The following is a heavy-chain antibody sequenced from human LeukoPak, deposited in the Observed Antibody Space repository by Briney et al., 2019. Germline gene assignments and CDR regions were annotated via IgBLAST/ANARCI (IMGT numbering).Heavy chain of an antibody. CDR2: ISGSDGST. J-gene: IGHJ5*02. V-gene: IGHV3-23*01. D-gene: IGHD3-10*01. CDR3: AKEWSAGSYYGWFDP. CDR1: GFIFGDYA. Sequence: GGSLRLSCTGSGFIFGDYAMSWVRQAPGKGLEWVSTISGSDGSTYDADSVKGRFTISRDNSKNTLYLQMNSLRAEDTAVYYCAKEWSAGSYYGWFDPWGQGTLVTVSS.